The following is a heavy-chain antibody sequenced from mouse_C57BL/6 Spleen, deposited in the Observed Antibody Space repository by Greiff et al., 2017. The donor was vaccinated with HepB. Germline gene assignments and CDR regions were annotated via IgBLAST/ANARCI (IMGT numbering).Heavy chain of an antibody. D-gene: IGHD3-2*02. CDR2: INPNNGGT. Sequence: EVQLQQSGPELVKPGASVKMSCKASGYTFTDYNMHWVKQSHGKSLEWIGYINPNNGGTSYNQKFKGKATLTVNKSSSTAYMELRSLTSEDSAVYYCARGRQLRLGAMDYWGQGTSVTVSS. V-gene: IGHV1-22*01. CDR1: GYTFTDYN. CDR3: ARGRQLRLGAMDY. J-gene: IGHJ4*01.